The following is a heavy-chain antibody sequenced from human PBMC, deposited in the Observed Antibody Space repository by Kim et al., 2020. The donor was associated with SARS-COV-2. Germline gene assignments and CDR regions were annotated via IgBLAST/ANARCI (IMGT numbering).Heavy chain of an antibody. V-gene: IGHV3-33*05. CDR2: ISYDGSNK. CDR3: ARVIFDY. CDR1: GFTFSSYG. D-gene: IGHD2-21*01. Sequence: GGSLRLSCAASGFTFSSYGMHWVRQAPGKGLEWVAVISYDGSNKYYADSVKGRFTISRDNSKNTLYLQMNSLRAEDTAVYYCARVIFDYWGQGTLVTVSS. J-gene: IGHJ4*02.